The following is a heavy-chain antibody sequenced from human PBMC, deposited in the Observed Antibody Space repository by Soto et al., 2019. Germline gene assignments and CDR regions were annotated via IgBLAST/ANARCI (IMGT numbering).Heavy chain of an antibody. CDR3: ARRLYYDSSGFEGGGMDV. CDR1: GGSISSSSYY. Sequence: QLQLQESGPGLVKPSETLSLTCTVSGGSISSSSYYWGWIRQPPGKGLEWIGSSYYSGSTYYNPSLKSRVTISGDTSKNQFSLKLSSVTAADTAVYYCARRLYYDSSGFEGGGMDVWGQGTTVTVSS. J-gene: IGHJ6*02. CDR2: SYYSGST. V-gene: IGHV4-39*01. D-gene: IGHD3-22*01.